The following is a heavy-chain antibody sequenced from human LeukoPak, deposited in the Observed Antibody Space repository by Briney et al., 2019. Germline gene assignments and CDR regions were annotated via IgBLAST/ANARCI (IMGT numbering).Heavy chain of an antibody. CDR3: ASIFYDILTGSDD. Sequence: GGSLRLSCAASGFTFSSYSMNWVRQAPGKGLGWVSSISSSSSYIYYADSVKGRSTISRDNAKNSLYLQMNSLRAEDTAVYYCASIFYDILTGSDDWGQGTLVTVSS. J-gene: IGHJ4*02. CDR2: ISSSSSYI. V-gene: IGHV3-21*01. D-gene: IGHD3-9*01. CDR1: GFTFSSYS.